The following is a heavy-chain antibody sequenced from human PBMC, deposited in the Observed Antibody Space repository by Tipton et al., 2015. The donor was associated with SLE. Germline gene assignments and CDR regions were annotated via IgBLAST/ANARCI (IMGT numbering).Heavy chain of an antibody. J-gene: IGHJ4*02. V-gene: IGHV4-34*01. D-gene: IGHD3-10*01. CDR1: GGSFSDYY. Sequence: GLVKPSETLSLSCDVYGGSFSDYYWMWIRQPPGKGLEWIGEIYHSGSTNYNPSLKSRVTISVDKSRNQFSLKLSSVTAADTAVYYCARGLRITMVRGVPFDYWGQGTLVTVSS. CDR2: IYHSGST. CDR3: ARGLRITMVRGVPFDY.